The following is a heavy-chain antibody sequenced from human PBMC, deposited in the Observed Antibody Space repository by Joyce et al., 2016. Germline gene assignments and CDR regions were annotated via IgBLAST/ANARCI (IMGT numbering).Heavy chain of an antibody. D-gene: IGHD6-19*01. CDR1: GFSLSTSGMG. Sequence: QITLKESGPTLVKPTQTLTLTCTFSGFSLSTSGMGVGWIRQPPGKALEWLADIYWDDDKRYSPSLKNRLTITKDTSKNQVVLTMTNVDPVDTATYFCAHNLIAVSGVAEYYQHWGQRTLVTVSS. CDR2: IYWDDDK. V-gene: IGHV2-5*02. J-gene: IGHJ1*01. CDR3: AHNLIAVSGVAEYYQH.